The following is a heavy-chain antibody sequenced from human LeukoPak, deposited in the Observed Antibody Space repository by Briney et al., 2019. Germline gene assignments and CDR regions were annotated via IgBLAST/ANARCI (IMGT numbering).Heavy chain of an antibody. Sequence: ASVKVSCKASGGTFSSYAISWVRQAPGQGLEWMGGIIPIFGTANYAQKFQGRVTITADESTSTAYMELSSPRSEDTAVYYCAREGGDYGGKSDYYGMDVWGQGTTVTVSS. D-gene: IGHD4-23*01. V-gene: IGHV1-69*13. CDR2: IIPIFGTA. CDR3: AREGGDYGGKSDYYGMDV. J-gene: IGHJ6*02. CDR1: GGTFSSYA.